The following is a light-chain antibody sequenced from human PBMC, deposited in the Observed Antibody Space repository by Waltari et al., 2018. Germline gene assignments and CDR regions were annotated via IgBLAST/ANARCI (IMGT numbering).Light chain of an antibody. CDR2: WAS. V-gene: IGKV4-1*01. J-gene: IGKJ4*01. CDR3: QQCYGVPVN. CDR1: QTVLHSFNNKNC. Sequence: DIVMTQSPDSLAVSLGERATLRCKTSQTVLHSFNNKNCLAWFQQKPGQPPKLLVYWASTRESGVPDRFSGSGSGTDFTLTISSLQAEDVAVYYCQQCYGVPVNFGGGTKVEI.